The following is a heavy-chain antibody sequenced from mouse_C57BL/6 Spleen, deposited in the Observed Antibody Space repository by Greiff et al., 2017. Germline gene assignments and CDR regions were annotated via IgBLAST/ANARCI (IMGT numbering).Heavy chain of an antibody. CDR3: ARRSITTVVALDY. J-gene: IGHJ2*01. V-gene: IGHV5-6*01. CDR2: ISSGGSYT. CDR1: GFTFSSYG. D-gene: IGHD1-1*01. Sequence: EVQGVESGGDLVKPGGSLKLSCAASGFTFSSYGMSWVRQTPDKRLEWVATISSGGSYTYYPDSVKGRFTISRDNAKNTLYLQMSSLKSEDTAMYYCARRSITTVVALDYWGQGTTLTVSS.